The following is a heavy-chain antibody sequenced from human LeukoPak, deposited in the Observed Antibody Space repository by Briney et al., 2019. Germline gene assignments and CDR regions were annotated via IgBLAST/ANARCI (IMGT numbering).Heavy chain of an antibody. CDR1: GFTFSNYW. J-gene: IGHJ3*02. Sequence: PGGSLRLSCAASGFTFSNYWMSWVRQAPGKGLEWVSSISSSGSYIYYADSVKGRFTISRDNAKNLLNLQMNSLRAEDTAVYYCAAPVVPAAIGYDAFDIWGQGTMVTVSS. CDR2: ISSSGSYI. D-gene: IGHD2-2*01. CDR3: AAPVVPAAIGYDAFDI. V-gene: IGHV3-21*06.